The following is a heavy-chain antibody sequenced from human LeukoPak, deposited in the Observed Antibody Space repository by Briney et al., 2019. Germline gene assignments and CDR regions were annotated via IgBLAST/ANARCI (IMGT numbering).Heavy chain of an antibody. CDR2: IYPGDSDT. CDR3: ARLRELGPFDY. J-gene: IGHJ4*02. Sequence: GESLKISCRGSESSFSAYWLGWVRQMPGKGLEWMGIIYPGDSDTTYSPSFQGQVTISADKSISTAYLQWSSLKASDTAMYYCARLRELGPFDYWGQGTLVTVSS. CDR1: ESSFSAYW. D-gene: IGHD7-27*01. V-gene: IGHV5-51*01.